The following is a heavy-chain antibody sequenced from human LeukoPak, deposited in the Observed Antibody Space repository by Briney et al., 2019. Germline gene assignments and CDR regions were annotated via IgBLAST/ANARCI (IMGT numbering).Heavy chain of an antibody. Sequence: GGSLRLSCAASGFTFSSYAMSWVRQAPGKGLEWVSSISISSLSIYYADSVKGRFTVSRDNAKNSLYLQMNSLRAEDTAVYYCASKTDFYYHYWGQGTLVTVSS. J-gene: IGHJ4*02. CDR2: ISISSLSI. CDR3: ASKTDFYYHY. D-gene: IGHD3/OR15-3a*01. V-gene: IGHV3-21*01. CDR1: GFTFSSYA.